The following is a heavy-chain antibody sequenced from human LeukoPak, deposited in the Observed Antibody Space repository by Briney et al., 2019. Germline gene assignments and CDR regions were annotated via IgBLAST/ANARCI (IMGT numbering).Heavy chain of an antibody. CDR3: AKHEMVRGADINWFRRGTPENWFDP. CDR1: GFTFSSYS. CDR2: ISSSSSYI. D-gene: IGHD3-10*01. V-gene: IGHV3-21*01. Sequence: KPGGSLRLSCAASGFTFSSYSMNWVRQAPGKGLEWVSSISSSSSYIYYADSVKGRFTISRDNAKNSLYLQMNSLRAEDTAVYYCAKHEMVRGADINWFRRGTPENWFDPWGQGTLVTVSS. J-gene: IGHJ5*02.